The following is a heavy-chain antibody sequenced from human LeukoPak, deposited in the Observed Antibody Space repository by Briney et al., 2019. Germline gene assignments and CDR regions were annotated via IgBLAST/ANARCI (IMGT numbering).Heavy chain of an antibody. CDR1: GFTFSSYS. CDR3: ARDLYSDGDY. D-gene: IGHD1-26*01. V-gene: IGHV3-48*04. CDR2: ISSSSSTI. Sequence: GGSLRLSCAASGFTFSSYSMNWVRQAPGKGLKWVSYISSSSSTIYYADSVKGRFTISRDNAKNSLYLQMNSLRAEDTAVYYCARDLYSDGDYWGQGTLVTVSS. J-gene: IGHJ4*02.